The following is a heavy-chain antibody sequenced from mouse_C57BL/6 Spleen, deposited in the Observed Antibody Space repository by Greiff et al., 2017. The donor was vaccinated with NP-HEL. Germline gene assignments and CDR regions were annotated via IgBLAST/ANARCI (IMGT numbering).Heavy chain of an antibody. Sequence: EVKLMESGGGLVKPGGSLKLSCAASGFTFSDYGMHWVRQAPEKGLEWVAYISSGSSTIYYADTVQGRFTISRDNAKNTLFLQMTSLRSEDTAMYYCARRDYGGGGFAYWGQGTLVTVSA. CDR3: ARRDYGGGGFAY. D-gene: IGHD1-1*01. CDR2: ISSGSSTI. CDR1: GFTFSDYG. V-gene: IGHV5-17*01. J-gene: IGHJ3*01.